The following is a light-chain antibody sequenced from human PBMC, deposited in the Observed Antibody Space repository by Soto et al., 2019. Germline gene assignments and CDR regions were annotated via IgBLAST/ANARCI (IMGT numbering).Light chain of an antibody. Sequence: QSVLTQPPSASGSPGQSVTISCTGTKNDIGVYDFVSWYQHHPGKAPRLIIYEVVQRPSGVPDRFSGSKSGNTASLTVSGLQAADEADYYCQSYDIRLSAWVFGGGTKLTVL. CDR3: QSYDIRLSAWV. CDR1: KNDIGVYDF. J-gene: IGLJ3*02. CDR2: EVV. V-gene: IGLV2-8*01.